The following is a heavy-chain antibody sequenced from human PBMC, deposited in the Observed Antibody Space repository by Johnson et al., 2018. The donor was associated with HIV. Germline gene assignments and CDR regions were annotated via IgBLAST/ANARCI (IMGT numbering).Heavy chain of an antibody. CDR2: ISSSGTTI. J-gene: IGHJ3*02. CDR3: ARGGDSYVLIRADTFNI. D-gene: IGHD3-16*01. Sequence: QVQLVESGGDLVKPGGSLRLSCAASGFTFSDYYMTWIRQAPGKGLEWVSYISSSGTTIYYADSVKGRFTISRDNAKNSLYLQMNSLRAEDTAVYYCARGGDSYVLIRADTFNIWGQGTMVTVSS. V-gene: IGHV3-11*04. CDR1: GFTFSDYY.